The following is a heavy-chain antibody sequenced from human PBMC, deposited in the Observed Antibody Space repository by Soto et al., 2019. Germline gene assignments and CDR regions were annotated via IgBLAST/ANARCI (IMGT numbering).Heavy chain of an antibody. D-gene: IGHD6-13*01. CDR3: ARVGRGSSSRLDS. CDR1: GGSISSGGYS. V-gene: IGHV4-30-2*01. Sequence: QLQLQESGAGLVRPSQTLSLTCTVYGGSISSGGYSWSWIRQPPGKGLEWIGYIYHSGSTFINPSLRSRVTISADSSKNQFSLELSSVTAADTAVYYCARVGRGSSSRLDSWGQGTRVTVSS. CDR2: IYHSGST. J-gene: IGHJ4*02.